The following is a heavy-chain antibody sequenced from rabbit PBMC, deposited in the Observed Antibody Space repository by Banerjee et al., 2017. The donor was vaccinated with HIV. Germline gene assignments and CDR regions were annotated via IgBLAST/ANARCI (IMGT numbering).Heavy chain of an antibody. CDR1: GFSFSATYY. V-gene: IGHV1S40*01. CDR2: IYAGSSGRT. D-gene: IGHD4-1*01. Sequence: QSFEESGGDLVKPGASLTLTCTASGFSFSATYYMCWVRQAPGKGLEWIACIYAGSSGRTYYASWAKGRFTISQTSSTTVTLQMTSLTAADTATYFCARDLAGVIGWNFGLWGPGTLVTVS. J-gene: IGHJ4*01. CDR3: ARDLAGVIGWNFGL.